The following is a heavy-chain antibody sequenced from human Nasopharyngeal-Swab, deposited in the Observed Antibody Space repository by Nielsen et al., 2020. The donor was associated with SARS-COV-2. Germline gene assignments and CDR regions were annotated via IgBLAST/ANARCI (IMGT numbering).Heavy chain of an antibody. CDR1: GFTFSSCG. V-gene: IGHV3-30*03. CDR2: IAHDASNE. D-gene: IGHD4-17*01. J-gene: IGHJ4*02. Sequence: GSLRLSCAASGFTFSSCGMHWVRQAPGKGLEWVAFIAHDASNEYYGDSVKGRFSISRDSSKNTLYLQMDSLRGEDTAVYYCARDAPAHYGAFYWGRGTLVTVSS. CDR3: ARDAPAHYGAFY.